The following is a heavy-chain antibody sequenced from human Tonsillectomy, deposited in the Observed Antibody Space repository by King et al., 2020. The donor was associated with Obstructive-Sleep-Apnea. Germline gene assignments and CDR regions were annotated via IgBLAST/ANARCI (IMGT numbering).Heavy chain of an antibody. CDR3: ARDEQYWRFGALYYYGMDV. CDR2: ISYDGGNE. CDR1: GFTFSKYG. D-gene: IGHD3-10*01. Sequence: VQLVESGGGVVQPGRSLRLSCAASGFTFSKYGMYWVRQAPGKGLEWVAVISYDGGNENYADSVKGRFTISRDTSKNTLSLQMNSLRAEDTAVYYCARDEQYWRFGALYYYGMDVWGQGTTVTVSS. J-gene: IGHJ6*02. V-gene: IGHV3-30*03.